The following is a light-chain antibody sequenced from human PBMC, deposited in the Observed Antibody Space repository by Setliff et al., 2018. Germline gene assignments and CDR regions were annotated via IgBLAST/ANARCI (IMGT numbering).Light chain of an antibody. V-gene: IGLV3-21*04. J-gene: IGLJ1*01. CDR2: YDS. CDR3: QVWDSGSEHYV. CDR1: NIGGKS. Sequence: YELTQPPSVPVAPGKTARITCGGNNIGGKSVNWYQQKPGQAPVLVIYYDSDRPSGIPERFLGSNSGNTATLTISRVEAGDEADYYCQVWDSGSEHYVFGTGTKVTVL.